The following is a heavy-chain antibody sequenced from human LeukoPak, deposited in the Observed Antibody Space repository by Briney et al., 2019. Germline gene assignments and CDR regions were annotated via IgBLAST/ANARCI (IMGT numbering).Heavy chain of an antibody. CDR1: GGTFSSYA. D-gene: IGHD6-13*01. Sequence: SVKVSCKASGGTFSSYAISWVRQAPGQGLEWMGRIIPILGIANYAQKFQGRVTITADKSTSTAYMELSSLRSEDTAVYYCDLYSSSWDPYYYYGMDVWGQGTTVTVSS. V-gene: IGHV1-69*04. CDR3: DLYSSSWDPYYYYGMDV. CDR2: IIPILGIA. J-gene: IGHJ6*02.